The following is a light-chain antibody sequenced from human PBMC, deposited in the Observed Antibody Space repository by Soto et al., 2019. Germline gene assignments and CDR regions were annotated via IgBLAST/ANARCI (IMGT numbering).Light chain of an antibody. CDR3: PQSDSYSST. Sequence: DIQMTQSTSSLSVSVGDRVTITCRASESITIYLNWYQQKPGKAPKLLVYAASSLQSGVPSKCSGNGSWTDFPLTISSLQPQDFATYYCPQSDSYSSTLGQWTKLSLK. CDR1: ESITIY. CDR2: AAS. V-gene: IGKV1-39*01. J-gene: IGKJ2*01.